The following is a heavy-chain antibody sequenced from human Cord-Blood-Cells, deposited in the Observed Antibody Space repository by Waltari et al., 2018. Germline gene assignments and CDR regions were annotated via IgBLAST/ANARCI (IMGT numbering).Heavy chain of an antibody. CDR3: ARGLGYCSSTSCYDAFDI. J-gene: IGHJ3*02. V-gene: IGHV1-2*02. D-gene: IGHD2-2*01. CDR2: INPNRGGT. Sequence: QVQLVQSGAEVKKPGASVKVSCKASGYNFTGYYMHWVRQAPGQGLEWMGWINPNRGGTNYAQKFQGRVTMTRDTSISTAYMELSRLRSDDTAVYYCARGLGYCSSTSCYDAFDIWGQGTMVTVSS. CDR1: GYNFTGYY.